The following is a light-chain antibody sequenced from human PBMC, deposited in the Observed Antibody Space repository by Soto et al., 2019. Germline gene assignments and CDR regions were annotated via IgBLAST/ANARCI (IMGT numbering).Light chain of an antibody. CDR2: GAS. J-gene: IGKJ5*01. CDR1: QTITNDY. V-gene: IGKV3-20*01. Sequence: EIVLTQSPGTLSLSPGEGASLSCRASQTITNDYLAWYQQRPGQAPRLLIYGASSRATGIPDRFSDSGSGTDFTLTISRLEPEDFAVCYCQLYGRSRRATFGQGTRLEIK. CDR3: QLYGRSRRAT.